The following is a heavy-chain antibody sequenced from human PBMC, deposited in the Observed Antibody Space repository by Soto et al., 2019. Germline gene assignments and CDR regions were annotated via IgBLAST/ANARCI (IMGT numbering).Heavy chain of an antibody. J-gene: IGHJ4*02. CDR1: GYSFNTYG. D-gene: IGHD2-2*01. CDR3: ARDDRDYCGSSSCPYFDL. V-gene: IGHV1-18*01. Sequence: GASVKVSCKASGYSFNTYGISWVRQAPGQGLEWMAWISPYNANTFYARNLQGRVTVTTDTSTSTAYMELRNLRSDDTAVYYCARDDRDYCGSSSCPYFDLWGQGTQVTVSS. CDR2: ISPYNANT.